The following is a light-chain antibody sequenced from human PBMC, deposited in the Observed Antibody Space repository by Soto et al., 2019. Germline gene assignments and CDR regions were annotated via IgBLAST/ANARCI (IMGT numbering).Light chain of an antibody. CDR2: GAS. CDR1: QSVSSN. V-gene: IGKV3-15*01. Sequence: EIVLTQSPATLSLSPGERATLSCRASQSVSSNLAWYQQKPGQAPRLLIYGASTRATGIPARFSGSGSGTEFTLTISSLQSEDFAVYYRQQYNNWPETFGQGTKV. CDR3: QQYNNWPET. J-gene: IGKJ1*01.